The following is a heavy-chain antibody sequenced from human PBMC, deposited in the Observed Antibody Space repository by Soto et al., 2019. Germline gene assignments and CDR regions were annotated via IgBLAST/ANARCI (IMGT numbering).Heavy chain of an antibody. CDR3: ASNVYYYGSGNYLADV. V-gene: IGHV1-3*01. CDR1: WNTN. Sequence: ASLKVSCKSSWNTNMHWVRQAPGQRPEWMGWINAGNGNTKYSQKFQGRVTITRDTSASTAYMELSSLRSEDTAVYYCASNVYYYGSGNYLADVWGQGTTVTVSS. J-gene: IGHJ6*02. D-gene: IGHD3-10*01. CDR2: INAGNGNT.